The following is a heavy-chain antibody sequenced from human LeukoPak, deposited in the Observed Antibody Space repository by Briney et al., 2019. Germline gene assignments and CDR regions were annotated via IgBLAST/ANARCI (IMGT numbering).Heavy chain of an antibody. CDR1: GFTFDDYG. D-gene: IGHD3-10*01. CDR2: ISGSGGST. V-gene: IGHV3-23*01. CDR3: AKTLLLWFGEGPDY. Sequence: PGGSLRLSCAASGFTFDDYGMSWVCQAPGKGLEWVSAISGSGGSTYYADSVKGRFTISRDNSKNTLYLQMNSLRAEDTAVYYCAKTLLLWFGEGPDYWGQGTLATVSS. J-gene: IGHJ4*02.